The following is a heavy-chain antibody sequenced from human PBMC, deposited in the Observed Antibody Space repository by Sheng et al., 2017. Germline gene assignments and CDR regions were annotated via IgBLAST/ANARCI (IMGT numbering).Heavy chain of an antibody. J-gene: IGHJ5*01. D-gene: IGHD3-3*01. V-gene: IGHV3-23*01. CDR2: ISGSGGTT. Sequence: EVQLLESGGGLVQPGGSLRLSCEVSGFIFPSYALSWVRQAPGKGLEWVSGISGSGGTTYYGDSVMGRFTISRDNNMNTLYLQMNSLRADDTAIYYCAKVQDFDFWSGLRFDSWG. CDR3: AKVQDFDFWSGLRFDS. CDR1: GFIFPSYA.